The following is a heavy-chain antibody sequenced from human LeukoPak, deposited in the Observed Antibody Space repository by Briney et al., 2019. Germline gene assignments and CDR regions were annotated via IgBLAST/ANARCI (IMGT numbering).Heavy chain of an antibody. J-gene: IGHJ1*01. CDR1: GFTFSSYI. D-gene: IGHD3-22*01. Sequence: PRGSLRLSCAASGFTFSSYIMNWVRQAPGKGLEWISYISSSSRTIHYADSVKGRFTISRANAENSLDLQMNSLRDEDTAVYYCASHYFGSRGSYAEYFQHWGQGALVIVSS. CDR2: ISSSSRTI. V-gene: IGHV3-48*02. CDR3: ASHYFGSRGSYAEYFQH.